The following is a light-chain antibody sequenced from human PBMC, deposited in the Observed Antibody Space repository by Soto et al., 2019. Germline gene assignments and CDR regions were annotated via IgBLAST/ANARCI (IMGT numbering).Light chain of an antibody. CDR1: SSNIGAGYD. CDR2: GNT. V-gene: IGLV1-40*01. Sequence: QSVLTQPPSVSGAPGQRVTISCTGSSSNIGAGYDVHWYQQLPGTAPKLLIYGNTNRPSGVPDRFSGSKSGTSASLAITGLQAEDEADYYSQSPVPSLSGYVFGTGTKVTVL. J-gene: IGLJ1*01. CDR3: QSPVPSLSGYV.